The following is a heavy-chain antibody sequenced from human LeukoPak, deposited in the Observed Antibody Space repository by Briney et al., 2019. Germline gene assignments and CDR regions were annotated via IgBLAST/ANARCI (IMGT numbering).Heavy chain of an antibody. Sequence: SQTLSLTCTVSGGSINSGGYYWSWIRQHPGKGLEWIGYISYSGSTYYTPSLKSRVRISVDTSKNQFSLKLNSVTGADTAVYYCARESVYYYDSSGSHAFDFWGQGTLVTVSS. CDR1: GGSINSGGYY. D-gene: IGHD3-22*01. J-gene: IGHJ4*02. CDR3: ARESVYYYDSSGSHAFDF. CDR2: ISYSGST. V-gene: IGHV4-31*03.